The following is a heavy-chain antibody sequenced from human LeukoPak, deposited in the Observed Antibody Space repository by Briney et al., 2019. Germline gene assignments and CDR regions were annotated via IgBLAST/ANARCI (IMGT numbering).Heavy chain of an antibody. V-gene: IGHV3-23*01. Sequence: PGGSQRLSCAASGFTFSSFAMSWVRQAPGKGLEWVSGISGRDGSTYYADSVKGRFTISRDNSKNTLYLQMNSLRAEDMAVYYCARAGNTRFDYWGQGTLVTVSS. CDR3: ARAGNTRFDY. CDR2: ISGRDGST. J-gene: IGHJ4*02. D-gene: IGHD2/OR15-2a*01. CDR1: GFTFSSFA.